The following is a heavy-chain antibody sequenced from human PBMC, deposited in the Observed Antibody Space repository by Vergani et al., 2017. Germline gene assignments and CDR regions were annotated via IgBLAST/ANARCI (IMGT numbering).Heavy chain of an antibody. Sequence: QVQLVQSGAEVKKPGASVKVSCKASGGTFSSYAISWVRQAPGQGLEWMGRIIPILGIANYAQKFQGRVTITADKSTSTAYMELNSLRAEDTALYYCAKSPYYYDSSGLPNLDYWGQGTLVTVSS. CDR2: IIPILGIA. V-gene: IGHV1-69*09. D-gene: IGHD3-22*01. CDR3: AKSPYYYDSSGLPNLDY. J-gene: IGHJ4*02. CDR1: GGTFSSYA.